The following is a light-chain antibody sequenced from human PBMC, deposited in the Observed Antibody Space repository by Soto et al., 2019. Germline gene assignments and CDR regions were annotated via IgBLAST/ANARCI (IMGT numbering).Light chain of an antibody. CDR3: AAWDDSLNGYV. Sequence: QSVLTQPPSASGXPXQRVTXSCSXGSXNIGTNAVNWYQQLPGTAPKLLIYNNNQRPSGVPDRFSGSKSGTSASLAISGLQSEDEADYYCAAWDDSLNGYVFGTGTKVTVL. V-gene: IGLV1-44*01. J-gene: IGLJ1*01. CDR1: SXNIGTNA. CDR2: NNN.